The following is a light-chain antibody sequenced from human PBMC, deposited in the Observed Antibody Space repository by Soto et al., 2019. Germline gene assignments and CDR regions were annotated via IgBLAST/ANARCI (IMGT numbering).Light chain of an antibody. V-gene: IGLV2-8*01. J-gene: IGLJ2*01. Sequence: LTQPPSASGSPGQSVTISCTGTSSDVGGYNYVSWYQQHPGKAPKLMIYEVSKRPSGVPDRFSGSKSGNTASLTVSGLQAEDEADYYCSSYAGSNIVVFGGGTKVTVL. CDR2: EVS. CDR1: SSDVGGYNY. CDR3: SSYAGSNIVV.